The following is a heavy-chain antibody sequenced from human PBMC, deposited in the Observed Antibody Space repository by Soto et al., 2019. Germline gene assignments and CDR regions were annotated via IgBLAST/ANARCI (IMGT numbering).Heavy chain of an antibody. J-gene: IGHJ4*02. Sequence: QVQLQESGPGLVKPSETLSLTCTVSGGSISSYYWSWIRQPPGKGLEWIGYIYYSGSTDYDPSLKGRVTLSVEPAKIHFPLRLSSVPAADTAVYHCARRGGTPFDSWGQGPLVTVSS. CDR3: ARRGGTPFDS. D-gene: IGHD3-16*01. V-gene: IGHV4-59*01. CDR1: GGSISSYY. CDR2: IYYSGST.